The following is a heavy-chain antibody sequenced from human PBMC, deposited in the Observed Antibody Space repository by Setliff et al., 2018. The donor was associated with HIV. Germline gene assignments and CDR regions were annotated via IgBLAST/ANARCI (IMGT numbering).Heavy chain of an antibody. CDR2: INPSSTST. J-gene: IGHJ4*02. D-gene: IGHD1-1*01. V-gene: IGHV1-46*01. CDR1: GYTFTTYY. CDR3: ARGVKGXATTGQYYFDY. Sequence: ASVKVSCKASGYTFTTYYIHWVRQAPGQGLEWMGIINPSSTSTNDAQRFQGRVTMTRDTSASTVFVELNSVRSEDTAVYYCARGVKGXATTGQYYFDYWGQGTLVTVSS.